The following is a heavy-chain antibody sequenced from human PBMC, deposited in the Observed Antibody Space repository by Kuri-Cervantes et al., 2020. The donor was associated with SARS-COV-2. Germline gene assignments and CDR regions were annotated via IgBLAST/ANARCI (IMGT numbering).Heavy chain of an antibody. D-gene: IGHD6-6*01. CDR3: ARRGAGSSSAAFDI. CDR1: GGSISSYY. Sequence: SETLSLTCTVSGGSISSYYWSWIRQPPGKGLEWIGYIYYSGSTNYNPSLKSRVTISVDTSKNQISLKLSSVTAADTAVYYCARRGAGSSSAAFDIWGQGTTVTVSS. J-gene: IGHJ3*02. CDR2: IYYSGST. V-gene: IGHV4-59*08.